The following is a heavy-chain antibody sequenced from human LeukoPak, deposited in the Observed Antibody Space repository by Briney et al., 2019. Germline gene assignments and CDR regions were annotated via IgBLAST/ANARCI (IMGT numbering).Heavy chain of an antibody. CDR1: GYTFTSYY. Sequence: ASVKVSCKASGYTFTSYYMHWVRQAPGQGLEWMGIINPSGGSTSYAQKFQGRVTMTRDTSTSTVYMELSSLRPEDTAVYYCAREAYCGGDCPNDAFDIWGQGTMVTVSS. V-gene: IGHV1-46*01. J-gene: IGHJ3*02. CDR3: AREAYCGGDCPNDAFDI. CDR2: INPSGGST. D-gene: IGHD2-21*02.